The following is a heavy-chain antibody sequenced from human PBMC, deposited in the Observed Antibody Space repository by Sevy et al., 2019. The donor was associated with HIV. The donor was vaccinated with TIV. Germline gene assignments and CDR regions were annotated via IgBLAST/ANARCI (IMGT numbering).Heavy chain of an antibody. Sequence: ASVKVSCKASGYTFTGYYMDWVRQAPGQGLEWMGWINPNSGGTNYAQKFQGRVTMTRDTSISTAYMELSRLRSVDTAVYYCARDLTMTRFDIWGQGTMVTVSS. V-gene: IGHV1-2*02. CDR1: GYTFTGYY. J-gene: IGHJ3*02. CDR2: INPNSGGT. CDR3: ARDLTMTRFDI. D-gene: IGHD3-22*01.